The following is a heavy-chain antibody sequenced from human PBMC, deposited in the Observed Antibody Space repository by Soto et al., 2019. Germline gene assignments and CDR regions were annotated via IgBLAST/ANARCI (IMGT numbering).Heavy chain of an antibody. CDR1: GFTFSSYG. CDR2: IWYDGSNK. V-gene: IGHV3-33*01. CDR3: ASLELGHCSSTSCRRDAFDI. Sequence: GGSLRLSCAASGFTFSSYGMHWVRQAPGKGLEWVAVIWYDGSNKYYADSVKGRFTISRDNSKNTLYLQMNSLRAEDTAVYYCASLELGHCSSTSCRRDAFDIWGQGTMVTVSS. J-gene: IGHJ3*02. D-gene: IGHD2-2*01.